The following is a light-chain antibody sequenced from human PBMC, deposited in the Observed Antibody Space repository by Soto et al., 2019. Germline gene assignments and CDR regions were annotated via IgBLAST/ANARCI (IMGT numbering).Light chain of an antibody. J-gene: IGKJ4*02. V-gene: IGKV3-15*01. CDR3: QQYNYWPPVT. CDR1: QTISYN. CDR2: GAS. Sequence: EIVMTQSPVTLSLSPGDTATLSCRASQTISYNLAWYQQKPGQAPRLLIYGASTRAPGIPARFSGSGSGTEYPLTISGLQSEDFAIYYCQQYNYWPPVTFGGGTRVEIK.